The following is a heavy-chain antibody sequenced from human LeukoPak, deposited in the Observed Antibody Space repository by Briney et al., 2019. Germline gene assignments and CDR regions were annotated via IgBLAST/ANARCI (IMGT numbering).Heavy chain of an antibody. J-gene: IGHJ4*02. CDR2: IYSGTI. Sequence: PGGSLRLSCTVSGFTVSSNSMSWVRQAPGEGLEWVSFIYSGTIHYSDSVKGRFTISRDNSKNTLYLQMNSLRAEDTAVYYCAKGPRYQILTGYKIAEENFEYWGQGTLVTVSS. D-gene: IGHD3-9*01. V-gene: IGHV3-66*03. CDR1: GFTVSSNS. CDR3: AKGPRYQILTGYKIAEENFEY.